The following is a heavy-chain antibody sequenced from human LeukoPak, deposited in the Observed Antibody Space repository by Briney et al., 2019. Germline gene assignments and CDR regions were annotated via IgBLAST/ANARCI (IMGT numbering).Heavy chain of an antibody. CDR1: GGSFSVYY. Sequence: SETLSLTCAVYGGSFSVYYWSWIRQPPGKGLEWIGEINHSGSTNYNPSLKSRVTISVDTSKNQFSLKLSSVTAADTAVYYCARVYYYGMDVWGQGTTVTVSS. CDR3: ARVYYYGMDV. J-gene: IGHJ6*02. CDR2: INHSGST. V-gene: IGHV4-34*01.